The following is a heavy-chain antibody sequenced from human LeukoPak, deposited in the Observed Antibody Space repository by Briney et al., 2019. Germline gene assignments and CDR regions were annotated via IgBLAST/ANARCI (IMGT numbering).Heavy chain of an antibody. CDR3: ARSNSGYYPNFYY. V-gene: IGHV1-2*02. J-gene: IGHJ4*02. Sequence: GASVKVSCKASGYTFTAYYLHWVRQAPGQGLEWMGWINPNSGGTNYAQNFQGRVTMTRDTSISTAYMELSRLRSDDTAVYYCARSNSGYYPNFYYWGQGNLVTVSS. D-gene: IGHD3-22*01. CDR1: GYTFTAYY. CDR2: INPNSGGT.